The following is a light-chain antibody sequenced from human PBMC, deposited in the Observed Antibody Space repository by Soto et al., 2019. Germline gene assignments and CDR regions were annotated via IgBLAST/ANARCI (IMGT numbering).Light chain of an antibody. CDR2: GAS. J-gene: IGKJ1*01. CDR1: ETVTSNY. V-gene: IGKV3-20*01. CDR3: QQYGSSPGA. Sequence: EIVLTPSPATVSLSPWPSATFSCRPSETVTSNYLAWYQQKPGQAPRLVIYGASSRATGIPDRFSGSGSGTDFTLTISRLEPEDFAVYYCQQYGSSPGAFGQGTKVDI.